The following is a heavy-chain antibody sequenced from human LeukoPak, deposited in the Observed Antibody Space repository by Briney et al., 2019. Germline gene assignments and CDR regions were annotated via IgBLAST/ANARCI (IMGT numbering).Heavy chain of an antibody. Sequence: ASVKVSCKASGGTFSSYAISWVRQAPGQGLEWMGGIIPIFGTANYAQKFQGRVTITADESTSTAYMELSSLRSEDTAVYYCARDRVEAARPGFDYWGQGTLVTVSS. CDR2: IIPIFGTA. CDR1: GGTFSSYA. V-gene: IGHV1-69*01. CDR3: ARDRVEAARPGFDY. D-gene: IGHD6-6*01. J-gene: IGHJ4*02.